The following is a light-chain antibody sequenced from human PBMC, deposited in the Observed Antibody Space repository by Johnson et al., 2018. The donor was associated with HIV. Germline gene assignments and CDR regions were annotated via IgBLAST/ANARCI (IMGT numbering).Light chain of an antibody. CDR1: SSNIGNNF. Sequence: QSVLTQSPSVSAAPGQKVTISCSGSSSNIGNNFVSWYQQFPGRAPKLLIYENNKRPSGIPDRFSGSKSGTSALLGITGLQTGDEADYYCGTWDSSLSVYVFGIATKVTVL. CDR3: GTWDSSLSVYV. V-gene: IGLV1-51*02. CDR2: ENN. J-gene: IGLJ1*01.